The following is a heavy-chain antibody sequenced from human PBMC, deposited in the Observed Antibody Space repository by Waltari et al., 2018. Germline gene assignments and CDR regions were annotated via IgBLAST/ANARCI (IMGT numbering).Heavy chain of an antibody. CDR3: AKDPDMITFGGVIEYYFDY. D-gene: IGHD3-16*02. Sequence: EVQLLESGGGLVQPGGSLRLSCAASGFTFSSYAMSWVRQAPGKGLGWVSAISGSGGSTYNSDSGKGRFTISRDNSKNTLYLQMNSLRAEDTAVYYCAKDPDMITFGGVIEYYFDYWGQGTLVTVSS. J-gene: IGHJ4*02. CDR1: GFTFSSYA. V-gene: IGHV3-23*01. CDR2: ISGSGGST.